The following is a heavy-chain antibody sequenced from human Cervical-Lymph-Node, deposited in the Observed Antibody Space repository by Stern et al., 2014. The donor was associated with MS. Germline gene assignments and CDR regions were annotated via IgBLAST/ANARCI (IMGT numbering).Heavy chain of an antibody. V-gene: IGHV4-39*01. J-gene: IGHJ4*02. CDR2: VHYSGST. Sequence: QLQLQESGPGLVKPSETLSLTCTVSGDSISSTSYYWGWIRQPPGKGLEWIGAVHYSGSTYYNPSLKSRVTISVDTSKNQFFIMLSSVTAADTAVYYCARHQAAAVTTGYDYWGQGTLVTVSS. CDR3: ARHQAAAVTTGYDY. D-gene: IGHD4-17*01. CDR1: GDSISSTSYY.